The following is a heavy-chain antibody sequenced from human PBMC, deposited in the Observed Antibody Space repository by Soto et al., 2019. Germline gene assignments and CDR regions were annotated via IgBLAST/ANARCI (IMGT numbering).Heavy chain of an antibody. Sequence: QVQLQESGPGLVKPSETLSLTCTVSGGSISSYYWSWIRQPPGKGLEWIGYNYYSGSTNYNPSLKSRVTISVGTSKNQFSLKLSSVTAADTAVYYCARELAGYCSRDYGMEVWGQGTTVTVSS. D-gene: IGHD6-13*01. V-gene: IGHV4-59*01. J-gene: IGHJ6*02. CDR2: NYYSGST. CDR3: ARELAGYCSRDYGMEV. CDR1: GGSISSYY.